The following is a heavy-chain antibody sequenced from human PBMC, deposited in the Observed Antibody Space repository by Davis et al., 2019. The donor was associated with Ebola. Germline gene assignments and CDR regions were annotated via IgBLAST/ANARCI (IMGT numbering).Heavy chain of an antibody. V-gene: IGHV1-3*01. CDR2: INAGNGNT. Sequence: ASVKVSCKASGYTFTSYAMHWVRQAPGQRLEWMGWINAGNGNTKYSQKFQGRVTITRDTSASTAYMELSSLRSEDTAVYYCARNTVTYYYGSGISYWGQGTLVTVSS. J-gene: IGHJ4*02. CDR3: ARNTVTYYYGSGISY. D-gene: IGHD3-10*01. CDR1: GYTFTSYA.